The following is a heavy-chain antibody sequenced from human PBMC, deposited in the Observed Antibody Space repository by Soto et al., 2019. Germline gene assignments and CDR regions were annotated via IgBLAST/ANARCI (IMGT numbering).Heavy chain of an antibody. Sequence: GGSLRLSCAASGFPFSSYSMNWVRQAPGKGLEWVSYISSSSSTIYYADSVKGRFTISRDNAKNSLYLQMNSLRDEDTAVYYCARDSPYSSSWYDLNWFDPWGQGTLVTVSS. CDR1: GFPFSSYS. V-gene: IGHV3-48*02. CDR3: ARDSPYSSSWYDLNWFDP. D-gene: IGHD6-13*01. CDR2: ISSSSSTI. J-gene: IGHJ5*02.